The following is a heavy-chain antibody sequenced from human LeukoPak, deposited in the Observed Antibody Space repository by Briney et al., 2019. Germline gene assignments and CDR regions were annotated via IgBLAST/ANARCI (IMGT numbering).Heavy chain of an antibody. CDR1: GYTFSSYS. D-gene: IGHD2-2*01. V-gene: IGHV3-48*01. Sequence: PGGSLRLSCAASGYTFSSYSMNWVRQAPGKGLEWVSYISSSSSTIYYADSVKGRFTISRDNSKNTLYLQMSSLTAEDTAVYYCAKAMGSYPDYHGMDVWGQGTTVTVSS. CDR3: AKAMGSYPDYHGMDV. J-gene: IGHJ6*02. CDR2: ISSSSSTI.